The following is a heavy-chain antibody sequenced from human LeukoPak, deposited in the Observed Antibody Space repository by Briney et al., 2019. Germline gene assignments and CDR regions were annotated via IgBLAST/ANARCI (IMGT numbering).Heavy chain of an antibody. J-gene: IGHJ4*02. D-gene: IGHD2-8*02. V-gene: IGHV3-30*02. CDR1: GFTFSSYG. CDR2: IRYDGSEK. CDR3: ATYRQVLLPFES. Sequence: GGSLRLSCAVSGFTFSSYGMHWVRQAPGKGLEWVSFIRYDGSEKYYADSGKGRFTISRDNSKKTLDLQMNSLRAEDTAIYYCATYRQVLLPFESWGQGTLVTVSS.